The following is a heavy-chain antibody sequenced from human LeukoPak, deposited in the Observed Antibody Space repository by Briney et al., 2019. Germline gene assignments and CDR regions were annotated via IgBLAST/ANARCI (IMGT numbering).Heavy chain of an antibody. D-gene: IGHD3-22*01. CDR2: IKQDGSEK. J-gene: IGHJ4*02. CDR1: GGSISNSSYY. V-gene: IGHV3-7*03. CDR3: ARDRDYYYDSSDLGY. Sequence: PSETLSLTCTVSGGSISNSSYYWGWVRQAPGKGLEWVANIKQDGSEKYYVDSVKGRFTISRDNAKNSLYLQMNSLRAEDTAVYYCARDRDYYYDSSDLGYWGQGTLVTVSS.